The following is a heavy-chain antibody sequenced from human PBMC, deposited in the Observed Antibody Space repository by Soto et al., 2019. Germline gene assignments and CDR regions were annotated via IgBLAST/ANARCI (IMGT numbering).Heavy chain of an antibody. D-gene: IGHD2-2*02. J-gene: IGHJ6*02. CDR1: GVTFSNAA. CDR3: ARDGQYRHQAIITEYFGMDV. CDR2: IIPIFGGA. V-gene: IGHV1-69*01. Sequence: VQVVQSEAEAKKPGSSVKLSCEVSGVTFSNAAFSWVRQAPGQGLEGMGGIIPIFGGAKYAQKFQGRVEITADELTYILYTEVTSLTIDDTAVYFDARDGQYRHQAIITEYFGMDVWGQGTTVTVS.